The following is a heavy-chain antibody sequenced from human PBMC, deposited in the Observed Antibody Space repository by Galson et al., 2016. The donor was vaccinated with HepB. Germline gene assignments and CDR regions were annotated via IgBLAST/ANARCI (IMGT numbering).Heavy chain of an antibody. Sequence: SVKVSCKASGYSFGSYGISWVRQAPGQGLEWMGWISGYNGDTYYAQSFQGRVTMTTDTPTTTVYMELTSLTSDDTAVYFCAREAGTTPYNWFDPWGQGTLVIVSS. D-gene: IGHD1-1*01. J-gene: IGHJ5*02. CDR1: GYSFGSYG. CDR2: ISGYNGDT. V-gene: IGHV1-18*04. CDR3: AREAGTTPYNWFDP.